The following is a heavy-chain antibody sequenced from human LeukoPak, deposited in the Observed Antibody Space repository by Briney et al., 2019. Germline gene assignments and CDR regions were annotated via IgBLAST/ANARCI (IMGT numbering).Heavy chain of an antibody. D-gene: IGHD3-10*01. V-gene: IGHV1-3*01. J-gene: IGHJ6*02. CDR1: GCTFTNYA. CDR2: INGGLENT. Sequence: ASVKVSCKASGCTFTNYAIHWVRQAPGQSLDWMGQINGGLENTKYSQRFLGRVTITRDISANTAYMELSSLTSEDTAVYYCARAEVLLSYGHNKHCLDVWGQGTTVTVSS. CDR3: ARAEVLLSYGHNKHCLDV.